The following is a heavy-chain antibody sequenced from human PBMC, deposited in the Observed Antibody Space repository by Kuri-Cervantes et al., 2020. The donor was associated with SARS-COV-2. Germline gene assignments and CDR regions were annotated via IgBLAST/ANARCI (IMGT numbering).Heavy chain of an antibody. CDR1: GYTFTSYG. V-gene: IGHV1-46*01. CDR3: ATDPVDTTLVTLNR. J-gene: IGHJ5*02. CDR2: INPSGGST. Sequence: ASVKVSYKASGYTFTSYGISWVRQAPGQGLEWMGIINPSGGSTSYAQKFQGRVTMTRDTSTSTVYMELSSLRSEDTAVYYCATDPVDTTLVTLNRWGQGTLVTVSS. D-gene: IGHD5-18*01.